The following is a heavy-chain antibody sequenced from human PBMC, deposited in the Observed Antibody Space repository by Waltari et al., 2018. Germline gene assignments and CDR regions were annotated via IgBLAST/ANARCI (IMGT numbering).Heavy chain of an antibody. CDR1: GFSLSTSGVG. Sequence: QITLKESGPTLVKPTQTLTLTCTFSGFSLSTSGVGVGWIRQPPGKALEWLALIYWNDDKRYSPSLKSRLTINKDTAKNQVVLTMTNMDHVDTATYYCAHRPPYGYPFDPWGQGTLVTVSS. V-gene: IGHV2-5*01. D-gene: IGHD5-18*01. J-gene: IGHJ5*02. CDR3: AHRPPYGYPFDP. CDR2: IYWNDDK.